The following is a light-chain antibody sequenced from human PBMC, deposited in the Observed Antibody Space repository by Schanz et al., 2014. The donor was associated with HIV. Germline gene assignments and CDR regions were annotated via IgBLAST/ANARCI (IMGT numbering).Light chain of an antibody. CDR2: AAS. Sequence: EIQLSQSPSFLSASVGDRVTVTCRASQDISTYLAWYQQKPGKPPNLLIYAASTLHTGVPLRFSGSGSGTEFTLTISSLQPEDFATYYCQQLNSYPLTFGPGTKVDAK. CDR3: QQLNSYPLT. V-gene: IGKV1-9*01. J-gene: IGKJ3*01. CDR1: QDISTY.